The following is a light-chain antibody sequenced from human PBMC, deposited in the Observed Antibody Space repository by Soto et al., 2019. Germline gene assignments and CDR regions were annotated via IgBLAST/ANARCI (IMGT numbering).Light chain of an antibody. V-gene: IGKV4-1*01. CDR3: QQYCSSPWT. CDR2: WAS. J-gene: IGKJ1*01. Sequence: DIVMTQSPDSLAVSLGERATINCKSSQRVLYSSSNKNYLAWHQQKPGQPPKLLIYWASTRESGVPDRFSGSGSGTDFTLTISSLQAEDVAVYYCQQYCSSPWTFGQGTKVEIK. CDR1: QRVLYSSSNKNY.